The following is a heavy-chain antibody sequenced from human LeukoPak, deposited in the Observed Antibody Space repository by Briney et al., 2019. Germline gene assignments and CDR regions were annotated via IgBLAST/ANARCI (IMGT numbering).Heavy chain of an antibody. CDR1: GYTFTSYG. Sequence: ASVKVSGKASGYTFTSYGISWVRQAPGQGLEWMGWISTYNGNTNYAQKLQGRVTMTTDTSTSTAYMELRSLRSDDTAVYYCARVPDSSSSYCYCDYWGQGTLVTVSS. J-gene: IGHJ4*02. V-gene: IGHV1-18*01. CDR3: ARVPDSSSSYCYCDY. CDR2: ISTYNGNT. D-gene: IGHD6-13*01.